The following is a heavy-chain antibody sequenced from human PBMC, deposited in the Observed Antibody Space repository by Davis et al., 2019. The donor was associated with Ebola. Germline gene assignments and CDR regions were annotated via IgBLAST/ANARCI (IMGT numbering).Heavy chain of an antibody. D-gene: IGHD1-20*01. CDR3: ASLRRTITGMDDGFDI. V-gene: IGHV5-51*01. CDR1: GYSFTNYW. Sequence: PGGSLRLSCKGSGYSFTNYWIAWVRQMPGRGLEWMGIIYPDDSDTRYSPSFQGQVTISADKSTKTAFLQWSSLKASDTAMYYCASLRRTITGMDDGFDIWGQGTMVTVCS. CDR2: IYPDDSDT. J-gene: IGHJ3*02.